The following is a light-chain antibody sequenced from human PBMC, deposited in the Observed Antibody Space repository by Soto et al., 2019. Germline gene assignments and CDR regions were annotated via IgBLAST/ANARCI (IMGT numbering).Light chain of an antibody. J-gene: IGKJ4*01. CDR1: QSISNSY. CDR2: GAS. CDR3: QQYGNSPLT. Sequence: ETVLTQSPGTLSLSPGERATLSCRASQSISNSYLTWYQQKPGQAPRLLIYGASTRATGIPDRFTGSGSGTDFTLTISRLEPEDFAVYYCQQYGNSPLTFGGGTKVEIK. V-gene: IGKV3-20*01.